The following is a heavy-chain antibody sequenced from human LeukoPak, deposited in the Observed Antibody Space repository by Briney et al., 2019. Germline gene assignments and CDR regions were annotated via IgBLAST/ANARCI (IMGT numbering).Heavy chain of an antibody. CDR2: IYYSGGT. J-gene: IGHJ4*02. V-gene: IGHV4-59*01. CDR1: GGSISSYY. CDR3: ARAYYYYDSGYFDY. Sequence: PSETLSLTCTVSGGSISSYYWSWIRQPPGKGLEWIGYIYYSGGTNYNPSLKSQVTISVDTSKNQFSLKLSSVTAADTAVYYCARAYYYYDSGYFDYWGQGTLVTVSS. D-gene: IGHD3-22*01.